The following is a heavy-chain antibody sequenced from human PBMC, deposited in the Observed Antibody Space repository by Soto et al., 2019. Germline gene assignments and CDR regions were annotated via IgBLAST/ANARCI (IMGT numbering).Heavy chain of an antibody. CDR3: ATSPGIAVAGLFDY. CDR2: IIPIFGTA. V-gene: IGHV1-69*01. CDR1: GGTFSSYA. J-gene: IGHJ4*02. D-gene: IGHD6-19*01. Sequence: QVQLVQSGAEVKKPGSSVKVSCKASGGTFSSYAISWVRQAPGQGLEWMGGIIPIFGTANYAQKFQGRVTITADESTSTDYMELSSLRSEDTAVYYCATSPGIAVAGLFDYWGQGTLVTVSS.